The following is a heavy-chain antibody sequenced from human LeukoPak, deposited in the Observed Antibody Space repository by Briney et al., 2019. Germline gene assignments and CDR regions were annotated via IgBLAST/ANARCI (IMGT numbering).Heavy chain of an antibody. CDR1: GFTFSSYA. CDR3: AKDTYDFWSGTKIDAFGI. Sequence: GGSLRLSCAASGFTFSSYAMSWVRQAPGKGLEWVSAISGSGGSTYYADSVKGRFTISRDNSKNTLYLQMNSLRAEDTAVYYCAKDTYDFWSGTKIDAFGIWGQGTMVTVSS. J-gene: IGHJ3*02. V-gene: IGHV3-23*01. CDR2: ISGSGGST. D-gene: IGHD3-3*01.